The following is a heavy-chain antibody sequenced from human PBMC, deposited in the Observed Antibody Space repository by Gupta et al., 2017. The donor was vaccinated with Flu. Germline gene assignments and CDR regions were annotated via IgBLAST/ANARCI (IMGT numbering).Heavy chain of an antibody. CDR2: IWHDGSNK. Sequence: GQLVQSGGGVVQPGTSLRLSCTASGFRFDSHGMHWVRQAPGKGLEWVAVIWHDGSNKLYADSVKGRFSISRDNLRNTLYLQMNSLRVDDTAIYYCARGGVTGNWFDPWGQGTLVTVSS. D-gene: IGHD2-21*02. CDR3: ARGGVTGNWFDP. J-gene: IGHJ5*02. CDR1: GFRFDSHG. V-gene: IGHV3-33*01.